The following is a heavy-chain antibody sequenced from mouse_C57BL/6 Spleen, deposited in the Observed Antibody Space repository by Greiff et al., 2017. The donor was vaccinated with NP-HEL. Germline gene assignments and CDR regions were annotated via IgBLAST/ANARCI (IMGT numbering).Heavy chain of an antibody. J-gene: IGHJ4*01. CDR1: GFTFSSYA. CDR2: ISDGGSYT. D-gene: IGHD4-1*01. V-gene: IGHV5-4*01. Sequence: EVKLVESGGGLVKPGGSLKLSCAASGFTFSSYAMSWVRQTPEKRLEWVATISDGGSYTYYPDNVKGRFTISRDNAKNNLYLQMSHLKSEDTAMYYCARDGISYAMDYWGQGTSVTVSS. CDR3: ARDGISYAMDY.